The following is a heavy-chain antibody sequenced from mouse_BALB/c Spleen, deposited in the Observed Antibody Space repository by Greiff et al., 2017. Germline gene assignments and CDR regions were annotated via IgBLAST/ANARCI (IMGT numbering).Heavy chain of an antibody. J-gene: IGHJ3*01. CDR3: ARAYGNPFAY. CDR1: GYAFSSYW. V-gene: IGHV1-80*01. Sequence: VQLQQSGAELVRPGSSVKISCKASGYAFSSYWMNWVKQRPGQGLEWIGQIYPGDGDTNYNGKFKGKATLTADKSSSTAYMQLSSLTSEDSAVYFCARAYGNPFAYWGQGTLVTVSA. CDR2: IYPGDGDT. D-gene: IGHD2-10*02.